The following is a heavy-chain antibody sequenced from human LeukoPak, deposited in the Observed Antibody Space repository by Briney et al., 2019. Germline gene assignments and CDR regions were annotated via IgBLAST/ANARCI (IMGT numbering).Heavy chain of an antibody. Sequence: GGSLRLSCAASGFTFSSYAMHWVRQAPGKGLEWVAVISYDGSNKYYADSVKGRFTISRDNSKNTLYLQMNSLRAEDTAVYYCARGSGGHNVDYWGQGTLVTVSS. CDR2: ISYDGSNK. J-gene: IGHJ4*02. D-gene: IGHD6-19*01. CDR1: GFTFSSYA. CDR3: ARGSGGHNVDY. V-gene: IGHV3-30*01.